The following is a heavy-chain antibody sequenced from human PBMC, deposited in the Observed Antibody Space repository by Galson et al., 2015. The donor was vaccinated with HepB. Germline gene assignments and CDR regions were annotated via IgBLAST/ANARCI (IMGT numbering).Heavy chain of an antibody. CDR2: ISYDGSNK. CDR3: AKGGVWGSYLIPASVHFDY. CDR1: GFTFSSYG. J-gene: IGHJ4*02. Sequence: PLRLSCVASGFTFSSYGMHWVRQAPGKGLEWVAVISYDGSNKYYADPVKGRFTISRDNSMHTLYLQMNSLRAEDTAVYYCAKGGVWGSYLIPASVHFDYWGQGTLVTVSS. D-gene: IGHD3-16*01. V-gene: IGHV3-30*18.